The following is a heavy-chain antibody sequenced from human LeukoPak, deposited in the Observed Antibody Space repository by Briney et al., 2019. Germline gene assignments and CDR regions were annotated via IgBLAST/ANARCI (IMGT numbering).Heavy chain of an antibody. J-gene: IGHJ1*01. V-gene: IGHV3-21*01. CDR1: GFTFSSYS. CDR2: ISSSSSSYSYT. D-gene: IGHD6-6*01. CDR3: ARWRSPDYSSSEYFQH. Sequence: SEGSLRLSCAASGFTFSSYSMNWVRQAPGKGLEWVSSISSSSSSYSYTYYADSVKGRFTISRDNAKNSLLLQMNSLRAEDTAVYYCARWRSPDYSSSEYFQHWGQGTLVTVSS.